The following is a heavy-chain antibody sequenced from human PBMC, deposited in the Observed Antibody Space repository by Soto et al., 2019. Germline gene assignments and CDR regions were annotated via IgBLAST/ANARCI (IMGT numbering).Heavy chain of an antibody. CDR2: ISYDGSNK. V-gene: IGHV3-30*18. D-gene: IGHD5-12*01. Sequence: QVQLVESGGGVVQPGRSLRLSCAASGFTFSSYGMHWVRQAPGKGLEWVAFISYDGSNKYYADSVKGRFTISRDNSKNTLYLQMNSLRAEDTAVYYCAKEDGDGYNYWGQGTLVTVSS. J-gene: IGHJ4*02. CDR1: GFTFSSYG. CDR3: AKEDGDGYNY.